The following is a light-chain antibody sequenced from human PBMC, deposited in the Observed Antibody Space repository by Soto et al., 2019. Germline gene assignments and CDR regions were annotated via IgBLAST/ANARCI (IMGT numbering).Light chain of an antibody. CDR2: AAS. V-gene: IGKV1-9*01. CDR1: QGISSY. J-gene: IGKJ1*01. Sequence: DIQLTQSPSFLSASVGDRVTITCRASQGISSYLAWYQQKPGKAPKLLIYAASTLQSGVPSRFSGSGSGTEFTLTISSLQPEDLATYYCQQLNSYPLMFGQGTKVEIK. CDR3: QQLNSYPLM.